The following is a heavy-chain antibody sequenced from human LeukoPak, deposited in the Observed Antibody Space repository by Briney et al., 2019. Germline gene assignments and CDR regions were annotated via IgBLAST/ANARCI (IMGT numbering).Heavy chain of an antibody. J-gene: IGHJ4*02. CDR2: INPNSGGT. Sequence: ASVTVSCKASGYTFTGYYMHWVRQAPGQGLEWMGWINPNSGGTNYAQKFQGRVTMTRDTSISTAYMELSRLRSDDTAVYYCARVRYGGNSYFDYWGQGNLVTVSS. CDR1: GYTFTGYY. D-gene: IGHD4-23*01. V-gene: IGHV1-2*02. CDR3: ARVRYGGNSYFDY.